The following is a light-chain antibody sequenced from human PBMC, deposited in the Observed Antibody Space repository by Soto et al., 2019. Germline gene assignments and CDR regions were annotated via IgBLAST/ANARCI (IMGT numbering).Light chain of an antibody. CDR2: NNN. Sequence: QSVLTQPPSASGTPGQRVTISCSGSRSNIGGNTVNWYQQLPGTAPKLLIYNNNQRPSGVPDRFSGSKSGTSASLAISGLQSEVEADYYCAAWDDRLNGVVFGGGTKLTVL. J-gene: IGLJ2*01. CDR1: RSNIGGNT. CDR3: AAWDDRLNGVV. V-gene: IGLV1-44*01.